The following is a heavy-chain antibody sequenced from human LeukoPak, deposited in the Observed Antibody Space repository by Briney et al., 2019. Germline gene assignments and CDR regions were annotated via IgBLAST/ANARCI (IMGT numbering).Heavy chain of an antibody. Sequence: ASVKVSCKASGYTFTSYAMHWVRQAPGQRLEWMGWINAGNGNTKYSQKFQGRVTMTRNTSLNTAFMELISLKSEDTAIYYCARSLGTYWGKDFLNWFDPWGQGTLVTVSS. CDR3: ARSLGTYWGKDFLNWFDP. CDR2: INAGNGNT. D-gene: IGHD3-16*01. J-gene: IGHJ5*02. V-gene: IGHV1-3*01. CDR1: GYTFTSYA.